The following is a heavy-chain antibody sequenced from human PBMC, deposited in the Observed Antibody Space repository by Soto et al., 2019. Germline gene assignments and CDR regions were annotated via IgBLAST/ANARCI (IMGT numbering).Heavy chain of an antibody. V-gene: IGHV3-23*01. Sequence: EVQLLESGGGLVQPGGSLRLSCAASGFTFSSYAMSWVRQAPGKGLEWVSAISGSGGSTYYADSVKGRFTISRDNSKNTLYRPMNSLRAEDTAVYYCARRSSGWYFDYWGQGTLVTVSS. J-gene: IGHJ4*02. CDR1: GFTFSSYA. CDR2: ISGSGGST. CDR3: ARRSSGWYFDY. D-gene: IGHD6-19*01.